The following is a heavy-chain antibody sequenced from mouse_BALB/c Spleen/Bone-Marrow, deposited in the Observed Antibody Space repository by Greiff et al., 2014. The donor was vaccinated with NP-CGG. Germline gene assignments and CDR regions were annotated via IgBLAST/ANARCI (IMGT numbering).Heavy chain of an antibody. CDR2: IRSKSNNYAT. CDR3: GRREYDNYGWFTY. D-gene: IGHD2-1*01. V-gene: IGHV10-1*02. Sequence: VQLKESXGGLVQPKGSLKLSCAASGFTFNTYAMNWVRQAPGKGLEWVARIRSKSNNYATYYADSVKDRFTIARDDSQSMLYLQMNNLKTEDTAMYYCGRREYDNYGWFTYWGQGTLVTVSA. J-gene: IGHJ3*01. CDR1: GFTFNTYA.